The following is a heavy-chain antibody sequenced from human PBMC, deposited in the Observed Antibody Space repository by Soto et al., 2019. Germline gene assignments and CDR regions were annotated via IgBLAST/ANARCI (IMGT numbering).Heavy chain of an antibody. CDR2: MYYSGST. CDR1: GGSISSYY. D-gene: IGHD3-16*02. V-gene: IGHV4-59*01. J-gene: IGHJ5*02. Sequence: QVQLQESGPGLVKPSETLSLTCTVSGGSISSYYWSWIRQPPGKGLEWIGYMYYSGSTNYNPSLKSRVTISVDTSKNQFSLKLSSVTAADTAVYYCARADIGDYVWGSYRLAWFDPWGQGTLVTVSS. CDR3: ARADIGDYVWGSYRLAWFDP.